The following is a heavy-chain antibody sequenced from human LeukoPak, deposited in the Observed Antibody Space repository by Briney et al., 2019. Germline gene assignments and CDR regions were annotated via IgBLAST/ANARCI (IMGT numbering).Heavy chain of an antibody. J-gene: IGHJ4*02. CDR3: AKDKQQLDVFDY. V-gene: IGHV3-30*02. D-gene: IGHD6-13*01. CDR2: IRYDGSNK. Sequence: GGSLRLSCAASGFTFSSYAMSWVRQAPGKGLEWVTFIRYDGSNKYYADSVKGRFTISRDNAKNSLYLQMNSLRAEDTALYYCAKDKQQLDVFDYWGQGTLVTVSS. CDR1: GFTFSSYA.